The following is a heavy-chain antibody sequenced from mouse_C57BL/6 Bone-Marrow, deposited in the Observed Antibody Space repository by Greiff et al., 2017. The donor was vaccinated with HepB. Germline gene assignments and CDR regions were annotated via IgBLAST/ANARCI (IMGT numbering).Heavy chain of an antibody. Sequence: QVQLKQPGAELVKPGASVKLSCKASGYTFTSYWMHWVKQRPGQGLEWIGMIHPNSGSTNYNEKFKSKATLTVDKSSSTAYMQLSSLTSEDSAVYYCARSGWFTRAMDYWGQGTSVTVSS. CDR3: ARSGWFTRAMDY. CDR2: IHPNSGST. CDR1: GYTFTSYW. V-gene: IGHV1-64*01. J-gene: IGHJ4*01. D-gene: IGHD2-3*01.